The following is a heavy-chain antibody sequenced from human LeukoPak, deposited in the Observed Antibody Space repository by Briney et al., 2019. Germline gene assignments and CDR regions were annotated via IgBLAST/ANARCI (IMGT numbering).Heavy chain of an antibody. J-gene: IGHJ3*02. D-gene: IGHD2-15*01. CDR3: ARGRYCSADICSGGDAFDI. Sequence: SETLSLTCTVSGGSINNYYWSWIRQPAGKGIEWIGRIYARGSTNYNPSLKSRVTMSVDTSKNQFSLKLSSVTAADTAVYYCARGRYCSADICSGGDAFDIWGQGAMVSVSS. CDR2: IYARGST. CDR1: GGSINNYY. V-gene: IGHV4-4*07.